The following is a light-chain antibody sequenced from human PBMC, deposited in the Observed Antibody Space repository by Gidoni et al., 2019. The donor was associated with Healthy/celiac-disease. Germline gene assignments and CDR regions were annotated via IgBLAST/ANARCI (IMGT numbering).Light chain of an antibody. CDR3: QQRSNWPPIT. V-gene: IGKV3-11*01. J-gene: IGKJ5*01. Sequence: EIVLTQSPATLSLSPGERATLSCRASQSVSSYLSWYQQKPGQAPRLLTYDASNRATGLPARFSGSVSGTDFTLTISILEPEDFAVYYCQQRSNWPPITFGQGTRLEIK. CDR1: QSVSSY. CDR2: DAS.